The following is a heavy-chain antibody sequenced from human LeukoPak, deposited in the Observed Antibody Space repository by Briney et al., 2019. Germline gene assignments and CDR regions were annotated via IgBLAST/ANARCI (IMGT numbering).Heavy chain of an antibody. Sequence: QSGGSLRLSCAASGIPFSSYWMSWVRQAPGKGLEWVANIRHDGSETYYVDSLRGRFTISRDNAKNLVYLQMSSLRAEDTAIYYCARDETYDYESNGYLDFWGQGAVVTVSS. CDR1: GIPFSSYW. D-gene: IGHD3-22*01. V-gene: IGHV3-7*01. J-gene: IGHJ4*02. CDR3: ARDETYDYESNGYLDF. CDR2: IRHDGSET.